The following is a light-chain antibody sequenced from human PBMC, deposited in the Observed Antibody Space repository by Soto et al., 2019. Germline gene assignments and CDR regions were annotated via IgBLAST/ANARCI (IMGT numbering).Light chain of an antibody. CDR2: STS. V-gene: IGKV1-39*01. CDR3: QQYGSSPLT. J-gene: IGKJ1*01. CDR1: QSVSNY. Sequence: DIQMTQSPSSLSASVGDRVTITCRASQSVSNYLNWYRQLPGKAPTLLIYSTSTLQSGVPSRFSGSGSGTDFTLTISRLDPEDFAVYYCQQYGSSPLTFGQGTKVDIK.